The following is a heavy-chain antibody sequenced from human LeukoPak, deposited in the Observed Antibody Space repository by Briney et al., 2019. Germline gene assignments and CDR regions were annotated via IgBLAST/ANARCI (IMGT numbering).Heavy chain of an antibody. V-gene: IGHV3-48*03. Sequence: GGSLRLSCAASGFTFSSYEMSWVRQAPGKGLEWVSYIGSSGSTIYYADSVKGRFTISRDNAKNSLYLQMNSLRAEDTAVYYCARKGGYTYGLVNWFDPWGQGTLVTVSS. CDR1: GFTFSSYE. D-gene: IGHD5-18*01. J-gene: IGHJ5*02. CDR3: ARKGGYTYGLVNWFDP. CDR2: IGSSGSTI.